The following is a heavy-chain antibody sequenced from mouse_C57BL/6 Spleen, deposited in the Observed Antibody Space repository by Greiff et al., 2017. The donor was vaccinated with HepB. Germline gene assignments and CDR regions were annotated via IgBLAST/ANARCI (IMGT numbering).Heavy chain of an antibody. CDR3: ARSLYYYGSESGAMDY. D-gene: IGHD1-1*01. CDR2: IYPGSGNT. V-gene: IGHV1-66*01. J-gene: IGHJ4*01. CDR1: GYSFTSYY. Sequence: VQLQQSGPELVKPGASVKISCKASGYSFTSYYIHWVKQRPGQGLEWIGWIYPGSGNTKYNEKFKGKATLTADTSSSTAYMQLSSLTSEDSAVYYCARSLYYYGSESGAMDYWGQGTSVTVSS.